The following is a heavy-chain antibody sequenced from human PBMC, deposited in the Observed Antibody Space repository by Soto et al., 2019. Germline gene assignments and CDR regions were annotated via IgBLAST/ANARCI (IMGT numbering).Heavy chain of an antibody. V-gene: IGHV3-64D*08. D-gene: IGHD2-2*01. CDR1: GFSFSTYT. CDR3: AKPGYSSSAFDS. Sequence: GGSLRLSCSASGFSFSTYTLHWVRQAPGRGLESVAVVSSDGGSIHYAASVKGRFTISRDNSMSTLYLQLRSLKPDDTAVYYCAKPGYSSSAFDSCAQGTLVTVSS. J-gene: IGHJ4*02. CDR2: VSSDGGSI.